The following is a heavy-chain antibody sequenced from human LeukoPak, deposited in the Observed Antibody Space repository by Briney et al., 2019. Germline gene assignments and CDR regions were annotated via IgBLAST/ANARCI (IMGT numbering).Heavy chain of an antibody. J-gene: IGHJ4*02. V-gene: IGHV3-11*04. D-gene: IGHD3-3*01. CDR2: ISSSGSTI. Sequence: KSGGSLRLSCAASGFTFSDYYMSWIRQAPGKGLEWVSSISSSGSTIYYADSVKGRFTISRDNAKNSLYLQMNSLRAEDTAVYYCARDVSYYDFWSGYYHYFDYWGQGTLVTVSS. CDR3: ARDVSYYDFWSGYYHYFDY. CDR1: GFTFSDYY.